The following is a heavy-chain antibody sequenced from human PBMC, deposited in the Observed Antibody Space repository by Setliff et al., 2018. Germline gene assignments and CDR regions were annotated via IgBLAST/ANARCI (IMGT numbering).Heavy chain of an antibody. CDR2: ISAYNGKT. CDR3: ARDTRIRESGTYPSDAFDL. V-gene: IGHV1-18*01. D-gene: IGHD1-26*01. J-gene: IGHJ3*01. CDR1: GDTFSTYT. Sequence: ASVKVSCKASGDTFSTYTLSWVRQAPGQGLEWVGWISAYNGKTYFAQKLQGRVTMTTDTSTTTAYMELKSLISDDTAVYFCARDTRIRESGTYPSDAFDLWGQGTMVTVSS.